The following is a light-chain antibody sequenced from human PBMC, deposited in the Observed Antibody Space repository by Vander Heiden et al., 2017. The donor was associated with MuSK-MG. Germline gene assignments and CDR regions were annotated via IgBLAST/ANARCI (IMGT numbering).Light chain of an antibody. J-gene: IGLJ2*01. CDR1: TGAVTGGHY. V-gene: IGLV7-46*01. CDR3: LLSNSGGRREV. Sequence: VLQEPSLTVSPGGPVTLACIGSTGAVTGGHYAYWFEQKPGQAPRRLIYDASNKHSGTPARFSGSLLGGKAALTLSGAQPEDEADYYCLLSNSGGRREVFGVGTKLTVL. CDR2: DAS.